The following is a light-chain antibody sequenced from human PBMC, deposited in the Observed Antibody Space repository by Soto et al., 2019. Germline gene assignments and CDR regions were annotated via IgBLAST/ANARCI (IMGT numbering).Light chain of an antibody. J-gene: IGKJ1*01. CDR1: QSVSNNY. Sequence: VLKQSTGTLSLSQGERATLSYRASQSVSNNYLAWYQQKPGQAPRLLIYGASNRATGIPDRFSGSGSGTDFTLTISRLEPEDFAVYYCQQYGSSGTFGQGTKVDI. CDR2: GAS. V-gene: IGKV3-20*01. CDR3: QQYGSSGT.